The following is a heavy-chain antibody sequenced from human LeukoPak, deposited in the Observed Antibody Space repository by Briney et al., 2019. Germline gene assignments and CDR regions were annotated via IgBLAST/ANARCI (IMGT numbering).Heavy chain of an antibody. CDR1: GYTFTSYY. CDR3: ARDRVGATKTGAFDI. CDR2: INPSGGST. V-gene: IGHV1-46*01. Sequence: ASVKVSCKASGYTFTSYYMHWVRQAPGQGLERMGIINPSGGSTSYAQKFQGRVTMTRDMSTSTVYMELSSLRSEDTAVYYCARDRVGATKTGAFDIWGQGAMVTVSS. D-gene: IGHD1-26*01. J-gene: IGHJ3*02.